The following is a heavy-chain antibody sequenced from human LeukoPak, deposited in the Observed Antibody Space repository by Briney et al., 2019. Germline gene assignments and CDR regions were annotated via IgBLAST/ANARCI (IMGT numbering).Heavy chain of an antibody. J-gene: IGHJ4*02. Sequence: SETLSLTCTVSGGSINDVNHYWGWIRQPPGKGLQWVASIYRANTFYSPSLKSRLTISVDTSKNQFSLKLSSVTAADTAVYYCARRSLVPAAIRNDYWGQGTLVTVSS. CDR1: GGSINDVNHY. CDR3: ARRSLVPAAIRNDY. D-gene: IGHD2-2*02. V-gene: IGHV4-39*07. CDR2: IYRANT.